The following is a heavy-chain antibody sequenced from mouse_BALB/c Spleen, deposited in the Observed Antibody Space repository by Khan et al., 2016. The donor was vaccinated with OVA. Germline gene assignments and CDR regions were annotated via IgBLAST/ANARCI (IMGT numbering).Heavy chain of an antibody. CDR1: GYSFTTYY. CDR3: AMGIFDY. Sequence: VQLQQSGPELMKPGASVKISCKASGYSFTTYYMHWVKQSPGKSLEWIGYIYPFNGGNDYNQEFKGKATLTVDKSSSTAYMHLSSLTSADSAVYYRAMGIFDYWGQGYLVTVSA. CDR2: IYPFNGGN. V-gene: IGHV1-34*01. J-gene: IGHJ3*01.